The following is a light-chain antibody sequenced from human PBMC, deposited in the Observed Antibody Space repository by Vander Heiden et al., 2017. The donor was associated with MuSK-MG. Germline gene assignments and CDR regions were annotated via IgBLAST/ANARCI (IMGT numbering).Light chain of an antibody. J-gene: IGKJ2*01. CDR1: QDISNY. CDR3: QQYDNCPYT. Sequence: IKFTQSPSSLSASVGDRVTITCQASQDISNYLNWYQQKPGKAPKLLIYDASNLETGVPARFSGSGSGTDFTFTISSLQPEDIATYYCQQYDNCPYTFGQGTKVEIK. V-gene: IGKV1-33*01. CDR2: DAS.